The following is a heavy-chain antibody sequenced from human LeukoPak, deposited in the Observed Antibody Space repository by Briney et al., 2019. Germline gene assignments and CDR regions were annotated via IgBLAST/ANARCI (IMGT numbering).Heavy chain of an antibody. CDR2: ISSSGRTT. CDR1: GFTFSSYE. Sequence: GGSLRLSCAASGFTFSSYEMNWVRQAPGKGLEWVSYISSSGRTTYSADSVKGRFTISRDNAKNSLYLQMNSLRAEDTAMYYCARVPHEDAFDIWGQGTMVTVSS. CDR3: ARVPHEDAFDI. J-gene: IGHJ3*02. V-gene: IGHV3-48*03.